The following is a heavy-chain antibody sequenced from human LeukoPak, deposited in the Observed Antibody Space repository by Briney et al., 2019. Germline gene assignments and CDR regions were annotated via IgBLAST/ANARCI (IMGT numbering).Heavy chain of an antibody. Sequence: GGSLRLSCAASGFTFSSYSMNWVRQAPGKGLEWVSHISSTSTTYYADSVKGRFTTSRDNAKNLLYLQVNSLRDEDTAVYYCAAAGDYWGQGTLVTVSS. CDR3: AAAGDY. V-gene: IGHV3-48*02. CDR1: GFTFSSYS. CDR2: ISSTSTT. J-gene: IGHJ4*02. D-gene: IGHD3-10*01.